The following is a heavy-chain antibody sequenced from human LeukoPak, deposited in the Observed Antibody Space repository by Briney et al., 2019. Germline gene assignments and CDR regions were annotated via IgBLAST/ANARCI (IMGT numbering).Heavy chain of an antibody. J-gene: IGHJ4*02. CDR3: ARVVGLNEWEPHY. Sequence: ASVKVSCKASGYTFTSYYMHWVRQAPGQGLEWMGIISPSGGSTTYAQKFQGRVTLTRDMSTSTDYLELSSLRSEDTAVYYCARVVGLNEWEPHYWGQGTLVTVSS. V-gene: IGHV1-46*01. D-gene: IGHD1-26*01. CDR2: ISPSGGST. CDR1: GYTFTSYY.